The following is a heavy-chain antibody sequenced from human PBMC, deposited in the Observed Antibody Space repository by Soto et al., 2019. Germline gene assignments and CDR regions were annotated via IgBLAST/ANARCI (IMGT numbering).Heavy chain of an antibody. CDR3: ARVKYIPPYYYYYGMDV. V-gene: IGHV1-18*01. D-gene: IGHD5-18*01. CDR2: IRAYNGNT. CDR1: GYTFTSYG. Sequence: QVQLVQSGAEVKKPGASVKVSCKASGYTFTSYGISWVRQAPGQGLEWMGWIRAYNGNTNYAQKLQGRVTMTTDTSTSTAYMELRSLRSADTAVYYCARVKYIPPYYYYYGMDVWGQGTTVTVSS. J-gene: IGHJ6*02.